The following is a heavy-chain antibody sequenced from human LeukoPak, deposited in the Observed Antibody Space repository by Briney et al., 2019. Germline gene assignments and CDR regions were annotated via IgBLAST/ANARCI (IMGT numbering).Heavy chain of an antibody. Sequence: SETLSLTCTVSGGSISSTDYYWGWIRQPPGKGLEWIGSIYHSGSTYYNPSLKSRVTISVDTSKNQISLQLTSVTAADTAVYYCARMIVATIRIGVYFYHGMDVWGQGTTVTVSS. CDR3: ARMIVATIRIGVYFYHGMDV. CDR2: IYHSGST. J-gene: IGHJ6*02. V-gene: IGHV4-39*07. CDR1: GGSISSTDYY. D-gene: IGHD5-12*01.